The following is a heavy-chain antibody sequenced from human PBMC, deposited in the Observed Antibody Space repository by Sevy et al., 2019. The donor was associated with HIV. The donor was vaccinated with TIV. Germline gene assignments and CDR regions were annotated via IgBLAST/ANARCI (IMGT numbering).Heavy chain of an antibody. CDR2: ISYDGSNK. CDR1: GFTFSSYA. J-gene: IGHJ6*02. V-gene: IGHV3-30-3*01. Sequence: GGSLRLSCAASGFTFSSYAMHWVRQALGKGLEWVAVISYDGSNKYYADSVKGRFTISRDNSKNTLYLQMNSLRAEDTAVYYCARVLGYCSGGSCYSVKSYYYYGMDVWGQGTTVTVSS. D-gene: IGHD2-15*01. CDR3: ARVLGYCSGGSCYSVKSYYYYGMDV.